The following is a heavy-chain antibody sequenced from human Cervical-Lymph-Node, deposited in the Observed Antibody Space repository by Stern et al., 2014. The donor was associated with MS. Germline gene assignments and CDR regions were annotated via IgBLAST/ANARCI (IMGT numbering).Heavy chain of an antibody. CDR2: IWFDGSNE. Sequence: VQLVESGGGVVQPGRSLRLSCAASGFSLSTYAMHWVRQSPGKGLEWVAGIWFDGSNEEYAEAGKGRFTISRDTSKNMLYLLMNGPRVEDTALYFCAGLRFGELFRGFDPWGQGTLVTVSS. CDR3: AGLRFGELFRGFDP. D-gene: IGHD3-10*01. V-gene: IGHV3-33*01. CDR1: GFSLSTYA. J-gene: IGHJ5*02.